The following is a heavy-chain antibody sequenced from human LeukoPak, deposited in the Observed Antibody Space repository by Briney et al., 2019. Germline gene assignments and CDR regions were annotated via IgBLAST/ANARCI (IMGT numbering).Heavy chain of an antibody. J-gene: IGHJ4*02. D-gene: IGHD7-27*01. CDR3: ARDLWGEGY. CDR2: ISGTGSTK. CDR1: GFSFSSYT. Sequence: GGSLRLSCAASGFSFSSYTMNWVRQAPGKGLEWISYISGTGSTKYYADSVKGRFTISRDNAKNSLYLQMNSLRAEDTAVYYCARDLWGEGYWGQGTLVTVSS. V-gene: IGHV3-48*04.